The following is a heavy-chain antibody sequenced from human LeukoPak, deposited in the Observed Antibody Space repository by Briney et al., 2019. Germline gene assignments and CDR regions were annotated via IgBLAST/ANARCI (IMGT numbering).Heavy chain of an antibody. CDR3: ASPISNYGDDAFDI. J-gene: IGHJ3*02. Sequence: ASVKVSCKASGGTFSSYAISWVRQAPGQGLEWMGWMNPNSGNTGYAQKFQGRVTITRNTSISTAYMELSSLRSEDTAVYYCASPISNYGDDAFDIWGQGTMVTVSS. D-gene: IGHD4-17*01. V-gene: IGHV1-8*03. CDR2: MNPNSGNT. CDR1: GGTFSSYA.